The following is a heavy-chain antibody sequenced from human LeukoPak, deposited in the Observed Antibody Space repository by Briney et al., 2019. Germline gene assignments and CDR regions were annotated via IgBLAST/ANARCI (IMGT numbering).Heavy chain of an antibody. CDR1: GYTFTSYA. CDR2: INAGNGNT. D-gene: IGHD3-3*01. Sequence: GASVKVSCKASGYTFTSYAMHWVRQAPGQRLEWMGWINAGNGNTKYSQKFQGRVTITRDTSASTAYMELSSLGSEDTAVYYCARGDPAKFLEWLLSFDYWGQGTLVTVSS. J-gene: IGHJ4*02. V-gene: IGHV1-3*01. CDR3: ARGDPAKFLEWLLSFDY.